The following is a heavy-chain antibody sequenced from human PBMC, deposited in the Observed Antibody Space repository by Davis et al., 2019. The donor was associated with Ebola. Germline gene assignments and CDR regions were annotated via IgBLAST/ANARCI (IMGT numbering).Heavy chain of an antibody. Sequence: PGGSLRLSCAVSGFTFSSSTMTWVRQAPGKGLEWVSSISNSGGYKYYGESMKGRFTISRDNSKNSLFLQMDSLRVEDTAVYYCAKDRLSSQPSSFGMDVWGQGTTVTVS. V-gene: IGHV3-21*01. CDR3: AKDRLSSQPSSFGMDV. CDR2: ISNSGGYK. J-gene: IGHJ6*02. CDR1: GFTFSSST. D-gene: IGHD3-16*02.